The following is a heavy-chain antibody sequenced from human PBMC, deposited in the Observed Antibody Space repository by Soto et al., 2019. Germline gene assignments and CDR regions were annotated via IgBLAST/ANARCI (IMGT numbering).Heavy chain of an antibody. D-gene: IGHD3-10*01. Sequence: SESLSRTCTVAGGSITSYYWSWIRQPPGKGLEWIGYIYYSGSTNYNPSLKSRVTISVDTSKNQFSLKLSSVTAADTAVYYCARRYGSFFDIWGQGTMVT. CDR3: ARRYGSFFDI. CDR1: GGSITSYY. J-gene: IGHJ3*02. CDR2: IYYSGST. V-gene: IGHV4-59*08.